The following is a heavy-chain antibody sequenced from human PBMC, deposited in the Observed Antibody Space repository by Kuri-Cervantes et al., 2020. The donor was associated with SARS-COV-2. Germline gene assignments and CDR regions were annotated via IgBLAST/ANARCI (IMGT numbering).Heavy chain of an antibody. J-gene: IGHJ4*02. CDR2: ISYDGSNK. CDR3: ALRGGYSYGYYFDY. Sequence: LSLTCAASGFTFSSYAMHWVRQAPGKGLEWVAVISYDGSNKYYADSVKGRFTISRDNSKNTLYLQMNSLRAEDTAVYYCALRGGYSYGYYFDYWGQGTLVTVSS. D-gene: IGHD5-18*01. V-gene: IGHV3-30-3*01. CDR1: GFTFSSYA.